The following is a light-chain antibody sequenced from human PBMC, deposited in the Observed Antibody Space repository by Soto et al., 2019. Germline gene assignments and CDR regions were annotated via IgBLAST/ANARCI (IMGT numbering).Light chain of an antibody. J-gene: IGLJ2*01. V-gene: IGLV1-44*01. CDR2: SNN. Sequence: QSVLTQPPSVSGTPGQRVNMSCSGSSSNIGSKSVSWYQHLPQTTPKLLIYSNNQRPSAVPGRFSGSKTGTSASLAISGLQSDDETQYYCAAWDDSLNVLVFGGGTQLTVL. CDR1: SSNIGSKS. CDR3: AAWDDSLNVLV.